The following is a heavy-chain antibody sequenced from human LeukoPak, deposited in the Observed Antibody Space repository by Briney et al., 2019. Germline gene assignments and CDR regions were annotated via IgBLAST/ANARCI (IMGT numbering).Heavy chain of an antibody. CDR3: ARGDVVVPAALYYYYYYYMDV. CDR2: IYTSGST. J-gene: IGHJ6*03. CDR1: GGSISSGSYY. V-gene: IGHV4-61*02. D-gene: IGHD2-2*01. Sequence: PSETLSLTCTVSGGSISSGSYYWSWIRQPAEKGLEWIGRIYTSGSTNYNPSLKSRVTISVDTSKNQFSLKLSSVTAADTAVYYCARGDVVVPAALYYYYYYYMDVWGKGTTVTVSS.